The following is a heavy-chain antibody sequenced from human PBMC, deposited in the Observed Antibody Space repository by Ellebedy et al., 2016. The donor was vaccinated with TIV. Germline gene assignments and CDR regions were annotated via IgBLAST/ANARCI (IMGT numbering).Heavy chain of an antibody. CDR3: ARGHITMIRAGAFDI. D-gene: IGHD3-22*01. J-gene: IGHJ3*02. V-gene: IGHV3-23*01. CDR2: ISGSGGST. Sequence: GGSLRLXXAASGFTFSSYAMSWVRQAPGKGLEWVSAISGSGGSTYYADSVKGRFTISRDNSKNTLYLQMNSLRAEDTAVYYCARGHITMIRAGAFDIWGQGTMVTVSS. CDR1: GFTFSSYA.